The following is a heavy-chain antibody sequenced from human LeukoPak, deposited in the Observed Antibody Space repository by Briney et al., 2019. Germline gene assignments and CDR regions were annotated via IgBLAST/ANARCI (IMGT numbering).Heavy chain of an antibody. V-gene: IGHV3-30*18. Sequence: PGGSLRLSCAASGVTLSPYGMHWLRQAPGKGLEGVAVISYEGGTQHYADSVKGRFIISRDNPRNTLYLQMNILRTEDTAVYYCAKEGTPQVSTWYDLWGQGTQVIVSS. D-gene: IGHD3-10*01. CDR1: GVTLSPYG. CDR3: AKEGTPQVSTWYDL. J-gene: IGHJ5*02. CDR2: ISYEGGTQ.